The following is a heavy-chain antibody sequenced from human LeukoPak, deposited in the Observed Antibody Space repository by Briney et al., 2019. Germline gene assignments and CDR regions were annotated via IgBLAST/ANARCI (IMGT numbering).Heavy chain of an antibody. CDR1: GGSFSGYY. CDR3: ATFPYYYDSSDY. D-gene: IGHD3-22*01. V-gene: IGHV4-34*01. Sequence: KPSEALSLTCAVYGGSFSGYYWSWIRQPPGKGVGWIGEINHSGSTNYNPSLKSRVTISVDTSKNQFSLKLSSVTAADTAVYYCATFPYYYDSSDYWGQGTLVTVSS. J-gene: IGHJ4*02. CDR2: INHSGST.